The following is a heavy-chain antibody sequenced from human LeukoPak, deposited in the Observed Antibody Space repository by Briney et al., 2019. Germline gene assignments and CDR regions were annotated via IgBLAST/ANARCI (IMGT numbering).Heavy chain of an antibody. CDR2: IRYDGSNK. Sequence: XGSLRLSCAASGFIFSSYGMHWVRQAPGKGLEWVAFIRYDGSNKYYADSVKGRFTISRDNSKNTLYLQMNSLRAEDTAVYYCAKDLERHIVVVTASAVDYWGQGTLVTVSS. D-gene: IGHD2-21*02. J-gene: IGHJ4*02. V-gene: IGHV3-30*02. CDR3: AKDLERHIVVVTASAVDY. CDR1: GFIFSSYG.